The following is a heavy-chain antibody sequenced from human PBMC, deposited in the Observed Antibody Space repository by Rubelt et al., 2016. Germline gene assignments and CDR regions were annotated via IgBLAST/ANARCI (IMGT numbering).Heavy chain of an antibody. Sequence: QVQLVESGGGVVQPGRSLRLSCAASGFTFSSYAMHWVRQAPGKGLEWVAVISYDGSNRCYADAVKGRFTISRDNSKNTLYLQMNSLRAEDTAVYYCAKVSTATVPDYWGQGTLVTVSS. CDR2: ISYDGSNR. CDR3: AKVSTATVPDY. D-gene: IGHD2-21*02. CDR1: GFTFSSYA. J-gene: IGHJ4*02. V-gene: IGHV3-30*04.